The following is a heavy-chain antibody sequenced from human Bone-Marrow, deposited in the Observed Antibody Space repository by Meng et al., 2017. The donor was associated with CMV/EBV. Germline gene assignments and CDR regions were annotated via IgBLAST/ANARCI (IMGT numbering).Heavy chain of an antibody. J-gene: IGHJ6*01. Sequence: GESLKISCKGSGYSFTSYWIGWVRQMPGKGLEWMGIIYPGDSDTRYSPSFQGQVTISADKSISTAYLQWSSLKASDTAMYYRASRLPYSSGNYYGMDVWGQGTTVTVSS. CDR3: ASRLPYSSGNYYGMDV. CDR1: GYSFTSYW. CDR2: IYPGDSDT. V-gene: IGHV5-51*01. D-gene: IGHD6-19*01.